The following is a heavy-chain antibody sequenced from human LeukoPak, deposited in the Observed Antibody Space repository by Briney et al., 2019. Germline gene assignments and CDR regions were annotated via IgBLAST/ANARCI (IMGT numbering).Heavy chain of an antibody. Sequence: GGSLRLSCAASGFTFSDHYMEWVRQAPGKGLEWVGRIRNKANRYTTEYAASVKGRFTISRDESRNSLYLQMNSLKTEDTAVYYCSTTYYYDSSEGYWGQGTLVTVSS. CDR2: IRNKANRYTT. CDR1: GFTFSDHY. J-gene: IGHJ4*02. CDR3: STTYYYDSSEGY. D-gene: IGHD3-22*01. V-gene: IGHV3-72*01.